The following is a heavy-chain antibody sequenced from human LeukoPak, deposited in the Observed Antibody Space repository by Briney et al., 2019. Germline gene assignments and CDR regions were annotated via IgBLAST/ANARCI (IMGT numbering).Heavy chain of an antibody. Sequence: KASGPTLVKPTQTLTLTCTFSGFSLSTSGVGVGWIRQPPGKALEWLAVIYWDDDKRYSPSLKSRLTITKDTSKNQVVLTMTNMDPVDTATYYCAHSGYFDSSGPLPPDYWGQGTLVTISS. CDR3: AHSGYFDSSGPLPPDY. CDR2: IYWDDDK. V-gene: IGHV2-5*02. D-gene: IGHD3-22*01. J-gene: IGHJ4*02. CDR1: GFSLSTSGVG.